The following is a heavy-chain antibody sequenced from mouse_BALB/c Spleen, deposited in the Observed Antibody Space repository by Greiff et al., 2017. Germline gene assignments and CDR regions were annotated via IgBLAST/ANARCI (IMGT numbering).Heavy chain of an antibody. CDR3: ARRGYDYDVWFAY. J-gene: IGHJ3*01. CDR2: ISSGGSYT. D-gene: IGHD2-4*01. CDR1: GFTFSSYG. V-gene: IGHV5-6*02. Sequence: DVKLVESGGDLVKPGGSLKLSCAASGFTFSSYGMSWVRQTPDKRLEWVATISSGGSYTYYPDSVKGRFTISRDNAKNTLYLQMSSLKSEDTAMYYCARRGYDYDVWFAYWGQGTLVTVSA.